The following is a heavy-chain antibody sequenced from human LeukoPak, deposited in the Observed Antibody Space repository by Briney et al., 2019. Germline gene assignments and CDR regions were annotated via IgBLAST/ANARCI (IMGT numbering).Heavy chain of an antibody. Sequence: GRSLRLSCAASGFTFSSYAMHWVRQAPGKGLEWVAVISYDGSNKYYADSVKGRFTISRDNSKNTLYLQMNSLRAEDTAVYYCARATYYYDSSGYHYTYYFDYWGQGTLVTVSS. J-gene: IGHJ4*02. CDR3: ARATYYYDSSGYHYTYYFDY. CDR1: GFTFSSYA. D-gene: IGHD3-22*01. CDR2: ISYDGSNK. V-gene: IGHV3-30-3*01.